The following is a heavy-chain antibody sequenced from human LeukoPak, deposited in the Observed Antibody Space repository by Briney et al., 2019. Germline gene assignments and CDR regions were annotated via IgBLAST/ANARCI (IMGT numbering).Heavy chain of an antibody. J-gene: IGHJ3*01. CDR1: GGDFRDYA. CDR2: INPIFGTA. D-gene: IGHD3-10*01. Sequence: SSVNVSCKASGGDFRDYAINWVRQAPGHGLEWMGRINPIFGTANYAQKFEDRVTITLDGPTNTAYMEMTSLKSDDTAVYYCARASQNFGKKYTVFDGWGQGTRVIVSS. V-gene: IGHV1-69*15. CDR3: ARASQNFGKKYTVFDG.